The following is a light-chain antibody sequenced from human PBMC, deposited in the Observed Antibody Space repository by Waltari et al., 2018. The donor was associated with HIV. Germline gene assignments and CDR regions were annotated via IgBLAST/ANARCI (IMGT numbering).Light chain of an antibody. CDR2: VVS. CDR3: SSYTSSSTLV. V-gene: IGLV2-14*01. CDR1: SSDVGGYNY. J-gene: IGLJ2*01. Sequence: QSALTQPASVSGSPGQSITISCTGTSSDVGGYNYVSWYQQHPGKAPTLMIYVVSNRPSGVSNRFSGAKSGNTASLTISGLQAEDEADYYCSSYTSSSTLVFGGGTKLTVL.